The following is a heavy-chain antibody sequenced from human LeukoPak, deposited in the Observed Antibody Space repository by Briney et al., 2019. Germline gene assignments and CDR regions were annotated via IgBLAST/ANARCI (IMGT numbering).Heavy chain of an antibody. V-gene: IGHV4-59*08. CDR1: GGPMSSHY. CDR3: ARGGWYQDY. CDR2: IYYSGST. Sequence: PSDTLSLTCTVSGGPMSSHYWSWFRQPPGKGLECIGYIYYSGSTTYNPSLKSRLTISVDTSKNQFSLKLTSVTAADTAVYYCARGGWYQDYWGQGTLVTVSS. J-gene: IGHJ4*02. D-gene: IGHD6-19*01.